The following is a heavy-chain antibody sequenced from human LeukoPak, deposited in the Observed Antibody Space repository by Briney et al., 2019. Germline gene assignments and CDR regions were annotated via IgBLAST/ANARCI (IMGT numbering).Heavy chain of an antibody. CDR3: ARRGYGSYTYFDY. CDR2: IKQDGSEK. J-gene: IGHJ4*02. D-gene: IGHD1-26*01. V-gene: IGHV3-7*01. Sequence: GGSLRLSCAASGSTFSSYWMSWVRQAPGKGLEWVANIKQDGSEKYYVDSVKGRFTISRDNAKNSLYLQMNSLRAEDTAVYYCARRGYGSYTYFDYWGQGTLVTVSS. CDR1: GSTFSSYW.